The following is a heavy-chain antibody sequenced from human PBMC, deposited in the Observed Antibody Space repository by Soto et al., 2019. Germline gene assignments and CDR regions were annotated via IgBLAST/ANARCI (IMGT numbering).Heavy chain of an antibody. CDR3: ASLYKSSWFIPYDY. V-gene: IGHV4-39*01. CDR1: GGSISSATYQ. CDR2: IFDSGST. D-gene: IGHD6-13*01. J-gene: IGHJ4*02. Sequence: PSETLSLTCTVSGGSISSATYQWGWIRQPPGNGLEWIGSIFDSGSTYYNPSLKSRVTISVDTSKNQFSLNLRSVTAADTAVYYCASLYKSSWFIPYDYWGQGTLVTVSS.